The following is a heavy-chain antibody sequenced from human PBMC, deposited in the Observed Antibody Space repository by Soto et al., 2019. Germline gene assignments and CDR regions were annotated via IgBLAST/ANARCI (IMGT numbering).Heavy chain of an antibody. J-gene: IGHJ4*02. D-gene: IGHD1-1*01. CDR3: AREGVQLERPYYFDY. CDR2: ISYDGSNK. CDR1: GFTFSSYA. Sequence: GGSLRLSCAASGFTFSSYAMHWVRQAPGKGLEWVAVISYDGSNKYYADSVKGRFTISRDNSKNTLYLQMNSLRAEDTAVYYCAREGVQLERPYYFDYWGQGTPVTVSS. V-gene: IGHV3-30-3*01.